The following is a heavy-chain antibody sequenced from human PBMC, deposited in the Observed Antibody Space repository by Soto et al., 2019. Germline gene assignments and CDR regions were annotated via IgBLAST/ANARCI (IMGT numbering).Heavy chain of an antibody. CDR2: ISYDGSNK. D-gene: IGHD3-22*01. J-gene: IGHJ6*02. V-gene: IGHV3-30*18. CDR1: GFTFSSYG. Sequence: GGSLRLSCAASGFTFSSYGMHWVRQAPGKGLEWVAVISYDGSNKYYADSVKGRFTISRDNSKNTLYLQMNSLRAEDTAVYYCAKDITMIVVVIHDHYYYYGMDVWGQGTTVTVSS. CDR3: AKDITMIVVVIHDHYYYYGMDV.